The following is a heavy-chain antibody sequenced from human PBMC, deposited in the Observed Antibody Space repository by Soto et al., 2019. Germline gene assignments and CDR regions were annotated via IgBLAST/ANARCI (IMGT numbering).Heavy chain of an antibody. D-gene: IGHD3-3*01. CDR2: TSAYNGNT. J-gene: IGHJ4*02. V-gene: IGHV1-18*04. CDR1: GYTFTSYG. Sequence: GASVKVSCNASGYTFTSYGIRWVRQAPGQGLELMGWTSAYNGNTNYAQKLQGRVTMTTDTSTSTAYMELRSLRSDDTAVYYCARRSTIFGVVIAAFDYWGQGTLVTVYS. CDR3: ARRSTIFGVVIAAFDY.